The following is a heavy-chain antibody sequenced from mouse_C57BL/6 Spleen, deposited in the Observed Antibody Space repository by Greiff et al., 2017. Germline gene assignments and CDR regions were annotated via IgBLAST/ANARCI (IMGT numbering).Heavy chain of an antibody. J-gene: IGHJ3*01. CDR1: GYTFTSYW. V-gene: IGHV1-69*01. Sequence: VQLKQPGAELVMPGASVKLSCKASGYTFTSYWMPWVKQRPGQGLEWIGEIDPSDSYTNYNQKFKGKSTLTVDKSSSTAYMQLSSLTSEDSAVYYCARVYYYGFAYWGQGTLVTVSA. CDR2: IDPSDSYT. D-gene: IGHD1-1*01. CDR3: ARVYYYGFAY.